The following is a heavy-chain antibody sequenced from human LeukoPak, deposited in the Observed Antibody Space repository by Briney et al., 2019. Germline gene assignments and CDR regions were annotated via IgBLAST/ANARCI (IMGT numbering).Heavy chain of an antibody. Sequence: LAGGSLRLSCAASGITFNSYGMSWVRQAPGKGLEWVSAISGTGGGTFYSDSVKGRFTISRDNSKNTLYLQMNSLRAEDTAVYYCAKQSGGMWTTVVTPYFDYWGQGTLVTVSS. CDR3: AKQSGGMWTTVVTPYFDY. CDR1: GITFNSYG. V-gene: IGHV3-23*01. D-gene: IGHD4-23*01. CDR2: ISGTGGGT. J-gene: IGHJ4*02.